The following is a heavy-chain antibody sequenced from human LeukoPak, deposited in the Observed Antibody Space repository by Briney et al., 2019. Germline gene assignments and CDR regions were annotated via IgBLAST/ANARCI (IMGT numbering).Heavy chain of an antibody. D-gene: IGHD4-17*01. CDR3: ARELYGDFLPGEY. V-gene: IGHV1-18*04. CDR2: VSSHNNYA. CDR1: GYNFPNYG. Sequence: ASVKVSCKASGYNFPNYGVAWVRQAPGQGLEWIGWVSSHNNYANYAQIFQDRVTMTTDTSTSTAYMELRSLRSDDTALYFCARELYGDFLPGEYWGQGTLVTVSS. J-gene: IGHJ4*02.